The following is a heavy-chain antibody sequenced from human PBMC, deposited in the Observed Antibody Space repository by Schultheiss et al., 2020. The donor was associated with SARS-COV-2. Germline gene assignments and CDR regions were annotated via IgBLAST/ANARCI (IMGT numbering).Heavy chain of an antibody. J-gene: IGHJ6*03. Sequence: GGSLRLSCKGSGYSFTSYWIGWVRQMPGKGLEWMGIIYPGDSDTRYSPSFQGQVTISADKSISTAYLHWSSLKASDTAMYYCARQDCSSTSCPRYYMDVWGKGTTVTVSS. V-gene: IGHV5-51*01. D-gene: IGHD2-2*01. CDR1: GYSFTSYW. CDR2: IYPGDSDT. CDR3: ARQDCSSTSCPRYYMDV.